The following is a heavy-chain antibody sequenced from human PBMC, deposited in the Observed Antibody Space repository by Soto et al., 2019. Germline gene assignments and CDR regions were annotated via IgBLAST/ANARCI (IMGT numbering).Heavy chain of an antibody. Sequence: TLSLTCTVSGGSISSYCWSWIRQPPGKGLEWIGYIYYSGSTNYNPSLKSRVTISVDTSKNQFSLKLSSVTAADTAVYYCARGEDCSGGSCYSPGLDFDYWGQGTLVTVSS. CDR2: IYYSGST. D-gene: IGHD2-15*01. CDR1: GGSISSYC. V-gene: IGHV4-59*01. CDR3: ARGEDCSGGSCYSPGLDFDY. J-gene: IGHJ4*02.